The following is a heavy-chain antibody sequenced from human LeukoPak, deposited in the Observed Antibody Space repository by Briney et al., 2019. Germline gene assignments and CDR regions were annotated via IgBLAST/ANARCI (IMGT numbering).Heavy chain of an antibody. CDR2: ISNSGTT. CDR3: ARGGRNFDS. D-gene: IGHD1-26*01. J-gene: IGHJ4*02. CDR1: NDSINDSY. Sequence: SETLSLTCTVSNDSINDSYWTWIRQPPGKRLEWIGYISNSGTTKYNPSLKSRVTISVDTSNNQISLRLRSVTAADTAVYFCARGGRNFDSWGQGTLVTVSS. V-gene: IGHV4-59*01.